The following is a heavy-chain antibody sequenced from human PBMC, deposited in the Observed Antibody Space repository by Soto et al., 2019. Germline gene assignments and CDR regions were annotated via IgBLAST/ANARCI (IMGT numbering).Heavy chain of an antibody. V-gene: IGHV3-53*01. CDR1: GFTVSNNY. CDR2: IYSGGYT. CDR3: GATPGGGGY. Sequence: EVQLVESGGGLIQPGGSLRLSCAVSGFTVSNNYMSWVRQAPGKGLEGVSVIYSGGYTAYGDSVKGRFTISRDNSKNTPFLQINTRGAGDRAFFSWGATPGGGGYWGQGTLVTVSS. J-gene: IGHJ4*02. D-gene: IGHD3-16*01.